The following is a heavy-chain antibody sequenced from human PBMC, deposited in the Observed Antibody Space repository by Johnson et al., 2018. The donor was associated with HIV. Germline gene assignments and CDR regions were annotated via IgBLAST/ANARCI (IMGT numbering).Heavy chain of an antibody. V-gene: IGHV3-30*02. J-gene: IGHJ3*02. D-gene: IGHD3-3*01. CDR1: GFTFSNYG. CDR3: AKGSGYSGKVSGADAFDI. CDR2: IRYDGNNK. Sequence: QVQLVESGGGVVQPGGSLRLSCAASGFTFSNYGMHWVRQAPGKGLEWVTFIRYDGNNKFYGDSVKGRFTISRDNSKNTVYLQMNSLRVEDTAVYYCAKGSGYSGKVSGADAFDIWGQGTMVTVSS.